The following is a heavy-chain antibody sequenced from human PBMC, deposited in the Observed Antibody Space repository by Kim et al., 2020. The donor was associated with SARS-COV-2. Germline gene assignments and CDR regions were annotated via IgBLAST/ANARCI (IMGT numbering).Heavy chain of an antibody. CDR2: SRSKDYRGTT. J-gene: IGHJ4*01. CDR3: ARGQTVAGARYYFD. Sequence: GGSLRLSCTASGFTFGDYCMGWLRQRPGKGLEWVAFSRSKDYRGTTEYAASVRGRFISSRDDSNAIAYLQMNSLKSDDTATYYCARGQTVAGARYYFD. CDR1: GFTFGDYC. D-gene: IGHD1-26*01. V-gene: IGHV3-49*03.